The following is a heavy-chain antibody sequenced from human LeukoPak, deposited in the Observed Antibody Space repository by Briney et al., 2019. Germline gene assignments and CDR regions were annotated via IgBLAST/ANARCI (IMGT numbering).Heavy chain of an antibody. Sequence: SETLSLTCTVSGGSISSSGYYWGWIRQPPGKGLEWIASIYYSGSTYYNPSLKSRVTISVDTSKNQLSLKLSYLTAADTAVYYCARHEYSGSYYGLSWFDPWGQGTLVTVSS. CDR2: IYYSGST. V-gene: IGHV4-39*01. D-gene: IGHD1-26*01. J-gene: IGHJ5*02. CDR1: GGSISSSGYY. CDR3: ARHEYSGSYYGLSWFDP.